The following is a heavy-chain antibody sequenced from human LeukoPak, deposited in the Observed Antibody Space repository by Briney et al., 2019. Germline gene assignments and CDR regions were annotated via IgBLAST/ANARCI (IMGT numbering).Heavy chain of an antibody. J-gene: IGHJ4*02. V-gene: IGHV3-21*01. CDR3: AKDQESTGYTYGSYLFEN. Sequence: GGSLRLSCAASGFTFSSYTMNWGLQAPGKGLEWVSSISDYSSYIYYADSVKGRFTISKDISKNTLYLQMNSLRPEDTAVYYCAKDQESTGYTYGSYLFENWAQGTLVTVSS. D-gene: IGHD5-18*01. CDR2: ISDYSSYI. CDR1: GFTFSSYT.